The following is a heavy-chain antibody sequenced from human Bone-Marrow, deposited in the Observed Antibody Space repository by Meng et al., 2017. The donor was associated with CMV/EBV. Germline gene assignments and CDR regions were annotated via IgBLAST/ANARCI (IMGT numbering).Heavy chain of an antibody. Sequence: ASVKVSCKASGYTFTGYYMHWVRQAPGQGLEWMGWINPNSGGTNYAQKFQGRVTMTRDTSISTAYMELSRLRSDDTAVYYCAREEPLGYCSSTSCSMDGFDYWGHGTLVTVSS. CDR3: AREEPLGYCSSTSCSMDGFDY. J-gene: IGHJ4*01. V-gene: IGHV1-2*02. CDR2: INPNSGGT. D-gene: IGHD2-2*01. CDR1: GYTFTGYY.